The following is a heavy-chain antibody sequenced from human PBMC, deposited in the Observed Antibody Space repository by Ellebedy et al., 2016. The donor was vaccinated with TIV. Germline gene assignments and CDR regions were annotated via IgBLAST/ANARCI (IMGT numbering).Heavy chain of an antibody. CDR1: GTSISSGDSY. D-gene: IGHD5-24*01. CDR3: AREVGDGYNYIDH. Sequence: SETLSLXXTVSGTSISSGDSYWSWIRQYPGKGLEWIAYIYYTGSTYYNPSLKSRVTISVATSKNQFSLRLSSATAADTAVYYCAREVGDGYNYIDHWGQGTLVTVSS. J-gene: IGHJ4*02. CDR2: IYYTGST. V-gene: IGHV4-31*03.